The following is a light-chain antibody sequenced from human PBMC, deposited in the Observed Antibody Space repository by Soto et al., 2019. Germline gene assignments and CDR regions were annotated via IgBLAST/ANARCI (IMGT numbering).Light chain of an antibody. CDR2: DVD. Sequence: QSALTQTASVSGSPGQSITISCTGTSGGVGSYNLVSWYQLRPGKAPKLMIFDVDIRPSGVSNRFSGSKSGNTASLTISGLQAEDEGDYYCSSYTGSSTLGIFGGGTKLTVL. CDR1: SGGVGSYNL. V-gene: IGLV2-14*02. CDR3: SSYTGSSTLGI. J-gene: IGLJ2*01.